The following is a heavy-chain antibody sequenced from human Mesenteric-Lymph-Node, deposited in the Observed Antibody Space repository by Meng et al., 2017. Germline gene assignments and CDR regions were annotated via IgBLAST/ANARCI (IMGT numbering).Heavy chain of an antibody. CDR2: IKQDGSEK. J-gene: IGHJ4*02. Sequence: GSLRLSCAASGFTFSSYWMSWVRQAPGKVLEWVANIKQDGSEKYYVDSVKGRFTISRDNAKNSLYLQMNSLRAEDTAVYYCARVYSSSWHYYFDYWGQGTLVTVSS. CDR1: GFTFSSYW. CDR3: ARVYSSSWHYYFDY. V-gene: IGHV3-7*04. D-gene: IGHD6-13*01.